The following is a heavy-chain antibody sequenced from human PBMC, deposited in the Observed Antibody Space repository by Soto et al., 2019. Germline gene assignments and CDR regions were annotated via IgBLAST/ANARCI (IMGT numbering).Heavy chain of an antibody. Sequence: QVQLVQSGAEVKKHGASVKVSCKASGYTFTSYAMHWVRQAPGQRLEWMGWINAGNGNTKYSQKFQGRVTITRDTSASTAYMELSSLRSEDTAVYYCARGEGADWNYLLGYWGQGTLVTVSS. CDR2: INAGNGNT. D-gene: IGHD1-7*01. CDR1: GYTFTSYA. V-gene: IGHV1-3*01. CDR3: ARGEGADWNYLLGY. J-gene: IGHJ4*02.